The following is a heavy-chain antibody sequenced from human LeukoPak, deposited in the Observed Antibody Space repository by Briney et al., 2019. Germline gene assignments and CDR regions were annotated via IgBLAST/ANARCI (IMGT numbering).Heavy chain of an antibody. V-gene: IGHV3-23*01. CDR1: GFTFSSYA. J-gene: IGHJ4*02. CDR2: ISGSGGST. D-gene: IGHD3-16*02. CDR3: ASVWGSYRYHPLDY. Sequence: QPGASLRPSCAASGFTFSSYAMSWVRQAPGKGLEWVSAISGSGGSTYYADSVKGRFTISRDNSKNTLYLQMNSLRAEDTAVYYCASVWGSYRYHPLDYWGQGTLVTVSS.